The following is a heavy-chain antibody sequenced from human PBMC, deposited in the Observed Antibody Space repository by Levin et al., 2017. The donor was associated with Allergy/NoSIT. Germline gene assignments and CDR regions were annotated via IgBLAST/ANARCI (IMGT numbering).Heavy chain of an antibody. CDR1: GYTSTSHR. Sequence: PRASVKVSCKASGYTSTSHRLYWVRQAPGQGLEWMGVIDLRGGSTSYAQKFQGRLIVTRDTSTTTAYMDLSSLTSADTAVYYCAKGDYAGFESWGQGTLVTVSS. D-gene: IGHD3-16*01. CDR2: IDLRGGST. CDR3: AKGDYAGFES. J-gene: IGHJ5*01. V-gene: IGHV1-46*01.